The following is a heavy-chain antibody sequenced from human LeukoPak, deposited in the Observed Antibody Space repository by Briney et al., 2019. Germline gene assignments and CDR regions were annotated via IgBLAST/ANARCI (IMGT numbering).Heavy chain of an antibody. Sequence: PSETLSLTCAVSGGSLSSNNWWSWVRQPPGKGLEWIGEIYHSGSANYDPSLKSRVTISVDKSKNQFSLKLSSVAAADTAVYYCARRDSGSLLQHWGQGTLVTVSS. D-gene: IGHD1-26*01. CDR1: GGSLSSNNW. J-gene: IGHJ1*01. CDR3: ARRDSGSLLQH. V-gene: IGHV4-4*02. CDR2: IYHSGSA.